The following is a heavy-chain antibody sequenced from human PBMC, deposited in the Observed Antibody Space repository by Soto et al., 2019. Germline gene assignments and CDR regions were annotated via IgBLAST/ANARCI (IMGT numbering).Heavy chain of an antibody. CDR3: GRDPELWDENVATRPSTYYYGMDV. V-gene: IGHV3-11*01. D-gene: IGHD3-16*01. CDR2: ISRTGTTI. J-gene: IGHJ6*02. Sequence: QMQLVESGGGLVEPGGSLRLSCAASGFTFSDHYMSWIRQAPGKGLEWVSYISRTGTTIYYADSVRGRFTISRDNSKNSVYLQMDSLRAEDTAMYYCGRDPELWDENVATRPSTYYYGMDVWGQGTTVTVSS. CDR1: GFTFSDHY.